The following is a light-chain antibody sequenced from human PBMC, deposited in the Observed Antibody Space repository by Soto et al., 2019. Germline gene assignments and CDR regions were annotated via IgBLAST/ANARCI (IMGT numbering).Light chain of an antibody. CDR3: QQYDSSRT. CDR1: QSVSSN. CDR2: GAS. V-gene: IGKV3D-15*01. J-gene: IGKJ1*01. Sequence: EIVLTQSPGTLSLSPGQGATLSCRSSQSVSSNLAWYQQKPGQAPRLLIYGASTRATGIPARFSGSGSGTEFTLTISSLESEDFAVYYCQQYDSSRTLGQGTKVDIK.